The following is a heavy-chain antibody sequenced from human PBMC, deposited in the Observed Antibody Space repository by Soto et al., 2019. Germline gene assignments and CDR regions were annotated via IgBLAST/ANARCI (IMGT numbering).Heavy chain of an antibody. D-gene: IGHD3-10*01. CDR1: GGSISSYY. V-gene: IGHV4-59*08. Sequence: QVQLQESGPGLVKPSETLSLTCTVSGGSISSYYWTWIRQPPGKGLEWIGFIYNSGSTHYNPSLRSRVTISVDTSKNQFSLKLRSVPAADTAVYYCASMGYHYGSGSYPLDYWGQGTLVTVSS. CDR3: ASMGYHYGSGSYPLDY. J-gene: IGHJ4*02. CDR2: IYNSGST.